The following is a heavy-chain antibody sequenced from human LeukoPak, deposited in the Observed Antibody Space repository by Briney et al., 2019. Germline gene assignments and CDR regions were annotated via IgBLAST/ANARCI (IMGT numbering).Heavy chain of an antibody. CDR3: AKDLLNDDLWSGYYRYGC. CDR2: LSGTGART. Sequence: GSLRLSCAASGFTFSSYGMTWVRQAPGKGLEWVSTLSGTGARTYYADSVKGRFTISRDNSKNTLYLQMNSLRAEDTAVYYCAKDLLNDDLWSGYYRYGCWGQGTLVTVSS. J-gene: IGHJ4*02. CDR1: GFTFSSYG. V-gene: IGHV3-23*01. D-gene: IGHD3-3*01.